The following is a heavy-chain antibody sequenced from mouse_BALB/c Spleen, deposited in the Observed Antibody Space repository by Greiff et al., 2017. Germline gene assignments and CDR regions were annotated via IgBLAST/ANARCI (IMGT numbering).Heavy chain of an antibody. Sequence: EVQLVESGGGLVQPGGSRKLSCAASGFTFSSFGMHWVRQAPEKGLEWVAYISSGSSTNYYADTVKGRFTISRDNPKNTLFLQMTSLRAEDTAMYYCAKHRYDRAMDYWGQGTSVTVSS. V-gene: IGHV5-17*02. CDR3: AKHRYDRAMDY. CDR2: ISSGSSTN. J-gene: IGHJ4*01. D-gene: IGHD2-14*01. CDR1: GFTFSSFG.